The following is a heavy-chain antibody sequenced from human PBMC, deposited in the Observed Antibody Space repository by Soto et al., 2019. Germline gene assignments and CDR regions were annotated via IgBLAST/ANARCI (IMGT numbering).Heavy chain of an antibody. CDR3: ARGVTLRSGYYRDSYYYGMDV. CDR1: GGTFSSYA. Sequence: ASVKVSCKASGGTFSSYAISWVRQAPGQGLEWMGGIIPIFGTANYAQKFQGRVTITADKSTSTAYMELSSLRSEDTAVYYCARGVTLRSGYYRDSYYYGMDVWGQGTTVTSP. D-gene: IGHD3-3*01. CDR2: IIPIFGTA. J-gene: IGHJ6*02. V-gene: IGHV1-69*06.